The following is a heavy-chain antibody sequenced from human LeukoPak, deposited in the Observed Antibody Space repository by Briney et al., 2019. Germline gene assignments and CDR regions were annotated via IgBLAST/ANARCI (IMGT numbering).Heavy chain of an antibody. CDR3: ARGQYSTSSFYNHYYMDV. CDR2: IYASGGT. D-gene: IGHD6-6*01. Sequence: PSETLSLTCTVSGGSISSYYWNWIRQPAGKGLEWIGRIYASGGTNYNPSLKSRVTISVDTSKNHFSLEVSSVTAADTAVYYCARGQYSTSSFYNHYYMDVWGTGTTVTVSS. V-gene: IGHV4-4*07. J-gene: IGHJ6*03. CDR1: GGSISSYY.